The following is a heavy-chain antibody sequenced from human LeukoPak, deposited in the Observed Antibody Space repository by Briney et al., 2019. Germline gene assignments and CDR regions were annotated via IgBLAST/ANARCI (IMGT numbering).Heavy chain of an antibody. Sequence: ASVKVSCKASGYSFTDYDIDWVRQAPGQGLDWMGWVNPTSGNAAYGQKFQGRVTLTRDTSIGTAYMEVSGLTSEDTAVYYCARETRGYYYLDVWGAGTTVTVSS. CDR1: GYSFTDYD. V-gene: IGHV1-8*01. CDR2: VNPTSGNA. J-gene: IGHJ6*03. CDR3: ARETRGYYYLDV.